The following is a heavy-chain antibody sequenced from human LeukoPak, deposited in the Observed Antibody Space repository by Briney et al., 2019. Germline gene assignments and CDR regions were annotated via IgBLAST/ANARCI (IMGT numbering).Heavy chain of an antibody. Sequence: PGGSLRLSCVASGFTVSGSYLSWVRQAPGKELEWVSVIYRDGETYYAGSVKGRFTISRDNSKNTVCLQMTNLRVEDTAVYFCAGGYCTATDCHGGWWFHLWGQGTLVSVSS. CDR1: GFTVSGSY. V-gene: IGHV3-53*01. D-gene: IGHD2-8*02. J-gene: IGHJ5*02. CDR2: IYRDGET. CDR3: AGGYCTATDCHGGWWFHL.